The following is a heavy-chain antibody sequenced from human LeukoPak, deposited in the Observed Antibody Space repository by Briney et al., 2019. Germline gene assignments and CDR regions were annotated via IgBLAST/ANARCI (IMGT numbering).Heavy chain of an antibody. CDR1: SGSISSYF. D-gene: IGHD1/OR15-1a*01. J-gene: IGHJ4*02. V-gene: IGHV4-59*01. Sequence: PSETLSLTCIVSSGSISSYFWSWIRQPPGKGLEWIGYVYYNGITNYNPSLKSRVSISLDTSKNQFSLRLNSVTAAETAVYYCVSQLGGTTFHWGQGTLVTVSS. CDR3: VSQLGGTTFH. CDR2: VYYNGIT.